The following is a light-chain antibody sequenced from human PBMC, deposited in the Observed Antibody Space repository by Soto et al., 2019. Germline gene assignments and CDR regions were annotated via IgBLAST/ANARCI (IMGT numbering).Light chain of an antibody. Sequence: IVLTQNALSSPVTLGQPASISCRSSRSLVHSDGNTYLSWLHQRPGQPARLLIAKASNRGSEVPDGFIGGGAGTDFTLQISRVEAEEVGVYYCIQATEFPHTFGGGTKVQI. CDR1: RSLVHSDGNTY. CDR2: KAS. CDR3: IQATEFPHT. V-gene: IGKV2-24*01. J-gene: IGKJ4*01.